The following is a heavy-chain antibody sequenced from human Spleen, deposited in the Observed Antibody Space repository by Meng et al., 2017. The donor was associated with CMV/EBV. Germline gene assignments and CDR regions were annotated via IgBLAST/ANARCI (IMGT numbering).Heavy chain of an antibody. CDR2: IKHSGIT. Sequence: CPVYGGAFCGYYWSWIRQPRGKELEWIGEIKHSGITNYSPSLNSRVTISVDTSKSQFSLKLSSVTAADTAVYYCARGYGSGSYAYNYWGQGTLVTVSS. CDR3: ARGYGSGSYAYNY. CDR1: GGAFCGYY. D-gene: IGHD3-10*01. V-gene: IGHV4-34*01. J-gene: IGHJ4*02.